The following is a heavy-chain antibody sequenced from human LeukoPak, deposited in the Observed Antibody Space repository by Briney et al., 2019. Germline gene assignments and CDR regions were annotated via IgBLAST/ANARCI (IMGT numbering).Heavy chain of an antibody. D-gene: IGHD4-11*01. J-gene: IGHJ6*03. Sequence: GGSLRLSCVASGFSFDNYAMTWVRQAPGKGLEWVANINQGGSEKDYVDSVKGRFTISRDNAKKSLFLQMKSLRAEDTAVYYCAADYSKFYYYYIDVWGKGTTVIVSS. CDR3: AADYSKFYYYYIDV. CDR2: INQGGSEK. V-gene: IGHV3-7*01. CDR1: GFSFDNYA.